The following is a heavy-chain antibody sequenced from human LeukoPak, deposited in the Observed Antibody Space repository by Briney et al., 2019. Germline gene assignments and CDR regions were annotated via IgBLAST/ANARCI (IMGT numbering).Heavy chain of an antibody. J-gene: IGHJ6*03. D-gene: IGHD3-16*01. CDR3: ARVTDPKLKYYYYMDV. CDR2: ISSSGSTI. Sequence: GGSLRLSCAASGFTFSDYYMSWIRQAPGKGLEWVSYISSSGSTIYYADSVKGRYTISRDNAKNSLYLQMNSLRAEDTAVYYCARVTDPKLKYYYYMDVWGKGTTVTVSS. V-gene: IGHV3-11*04. CDR1: GFTFSDYY.